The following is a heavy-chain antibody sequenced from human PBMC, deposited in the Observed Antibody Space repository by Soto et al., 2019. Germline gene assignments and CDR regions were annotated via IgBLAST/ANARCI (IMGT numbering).Heavy chain of an antibody. CDR1: GFTFSSYA. D-gene: IGHD3-22*01. V-gene: IGHV3-23*01. Sequence: RLSCAASGFTFSSYAMSWVRQAPGKGLEWVSAISGSGGSTYYADSVKGRFTISRDNSKNTLYLQMNSLRAEDTAVYYCARMGDSSGYSGWFDPWGQGTLVTVSS. J-gene: IGHJ5*02. CDR3: ARMGDSSGYSGWFDP. CDR2: ISGSGGST.